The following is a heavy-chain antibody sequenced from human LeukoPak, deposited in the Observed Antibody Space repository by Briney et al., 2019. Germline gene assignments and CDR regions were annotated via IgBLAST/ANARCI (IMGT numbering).Heavy chain of an antibody. CDR2: ISSSGGST. CDR1: GFVFRSHA. CDR3: AKVGSGYYDHLDF. J-gene: IGHJ4*02. V-gene: IGHV3-23*01. D-gene: IGHD3-22*01. Sequence: PGGSLRLSCEASGFVFRSHAMSWVRQAPGKGLEWVSGISSSGGSTYHADSVRGRFTISRDNSKNTQYLQMNSLRVEDTAVYYCAKVGSGYYDHLDFWGQGILVTVSS.